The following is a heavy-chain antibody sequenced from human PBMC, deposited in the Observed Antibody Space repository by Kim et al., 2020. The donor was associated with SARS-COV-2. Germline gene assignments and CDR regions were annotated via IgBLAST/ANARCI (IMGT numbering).Heavy chain of an antibody. CDR1: GFTFSSYS. Sequence: GGSLRLSCAASGFTFSSYSMNWVRQAPGKGLEWVSSISSSSSYIYYADSVKGRFTISRDNAKNSLYLQMNSLRAEDTAVYYCAREGIVGAKFSYFDYWGQGTLVTVSS. CDR3: AREGIVGAKFSYFDY. D-gene: IGHD1-26*01. CDR2: ISSSSSYI. J-gene: IGHJ4*02. V-gene: IGHV3-21*01.